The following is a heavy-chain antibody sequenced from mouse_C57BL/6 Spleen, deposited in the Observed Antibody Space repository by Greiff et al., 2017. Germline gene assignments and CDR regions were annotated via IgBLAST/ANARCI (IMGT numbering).Heavy chain of an antibody. CDR1: GYTFTSYW. CDR3: ARGRVGAGFGY. Sequence: VQLQQSGAELVKPGASVKMSCKASGYTFTSYWITWVKQRPGHGLEWIGDIYPGSGSTNYNEKFKSKATLTVDTSSSTAYRKLSSLTSEDSAVYDCARGRVGAGFGYWGQGTLVTVSA. J-gene: IGHJ3*01. V-gene: IGHV1-55*01. CDR2: IYPGSGST. D-gene: IGHD1-3*01.